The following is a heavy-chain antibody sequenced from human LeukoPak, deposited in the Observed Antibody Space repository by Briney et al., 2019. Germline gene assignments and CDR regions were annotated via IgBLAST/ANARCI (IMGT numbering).Heavy chain of an antibody. V-gene: IGHV3-23*01. CDR1: GFTFSSYA. Sequence: PGGSLRLSCAASGFTFSSYAMHWVRQAPGKGLEWVSAISGSGGSTYYADSVKGRFTISRDNSKNTLYLQMNSLRAEDTAVYYCAHTGAVAGYFDYWGQGTLVTVSS. D-gene: IGHD6-19*01. J-gene: IGHJ4*02. CDR3: AHTGAVAGYFDY. CDR2: ISGSGGST.